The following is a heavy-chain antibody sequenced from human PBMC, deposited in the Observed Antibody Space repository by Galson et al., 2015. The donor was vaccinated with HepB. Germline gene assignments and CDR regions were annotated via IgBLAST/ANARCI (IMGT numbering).Heavy chain of an antibody. CDR1: GYAFTSYG. CDR3: ARGGGSYSTTYYFDY. J-gene: IGHJ4*02. D-gene: IGHD1-26*01. Sequence: SVKVSCKASGYAFTSYGISWVRQASGQGLEWMGWISAYNGNTNYAQKLQGRVTMTTDTSTSTAYMELRSLRSDDTAVYYCARGGGSYSTTYYFDYWGQGTLVTVSS. V-gene: IGHV1-18*01. CDR2: ISAYNGNT.